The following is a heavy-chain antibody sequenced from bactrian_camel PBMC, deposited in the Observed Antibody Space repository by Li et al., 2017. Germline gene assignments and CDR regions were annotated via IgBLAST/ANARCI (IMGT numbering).Heavy chain of an antibody. CDR1: GATYSDYC. Sequence: ESGGGTVQAGGSLRLSCAVSGATYSDYCMMWFRQAPGKEREGVAFVYFGGGRTYYADSVKGRFTISQDKGKNTLYLEMNTLKPEDTAMYYCAAVRYGGSWYLLCRARSADFGYWG. CDR2: VYFGGGRT. V-gene: IGHV3S25*01. J-gene: IGHJ6*01. D-gene: IGHD6*01. CDR3: AAVRYGGSWYLLCRARSADFGY.